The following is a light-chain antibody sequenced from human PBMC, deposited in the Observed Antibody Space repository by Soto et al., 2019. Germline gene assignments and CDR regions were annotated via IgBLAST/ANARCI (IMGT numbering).Light chain of an antibody. CDR3: LQRNNWPPT. CDR2: DAS. Sequence: EIVLTQSPATLSLSPGERATLSCRASQSVSSYLGWYQQKPGQAPRLLIYDASNRATGIPARFSGSGSGTDFTLTISSLEPEDVAIYYCLQRNNWPPTFGGGTKVEIK. V-gene: IGKV3-11*01. J-gene: IGKJ4*01. CDR1: QSVSSY.